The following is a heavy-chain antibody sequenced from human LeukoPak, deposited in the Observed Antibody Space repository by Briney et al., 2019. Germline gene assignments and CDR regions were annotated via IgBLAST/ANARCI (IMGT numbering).Heavy chain of an antibody. D-gene: IGHD3-3*01. Sequence: PGGSLRLSCAASGFTISSYAMSWVRHAPGKGLEWVSAISGSGGSTYHADSVKGRFTISRDNSKNTLYLQMNSLRAEDTAVYYCAIYDFWSGYYTGLDYWGQGTLVTVSS. CDR3: AIYDFWSGYYTGLDY. J-gene: IGHJ4*02. V-gene: IGHV3-23*01. CDR1: GFTISSYA. CDR2: ISGSGGST.